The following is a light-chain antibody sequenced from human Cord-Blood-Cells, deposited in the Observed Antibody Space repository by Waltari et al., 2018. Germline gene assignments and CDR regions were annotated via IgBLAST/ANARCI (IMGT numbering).Light chain of an antibody. Sequence: DIQMTQSPSSLSASVGDRVTLTCQASQDISSYLNWYQQKPGKAPKLLIYAASSLQSGVPSRFSGSGSGTDFTLTISSLQPEDFATYYCQQSYSTPLFTFGPGTKVDIK. CDR3: QQSYSTPLFT. J-gene: IGKJ3*01. CDR1: QDISSY. CDR2: AAS. V-gene: IGKV1-39*01.